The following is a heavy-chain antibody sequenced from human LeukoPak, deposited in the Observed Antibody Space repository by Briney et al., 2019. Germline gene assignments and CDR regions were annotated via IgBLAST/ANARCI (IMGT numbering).Heavy chain of an antibody. V-gene: IGHV5-51*01. CDR1: GYSFTSYW. CDR2: IYPGDSYT. CDR3: ARQGRGVPSYTRIMNHQANNDFDI. J-gene: IGHJ3*02. Sequence: ESRKISWKGSGYSFTSYWIGWGRQMPGKGLEGIGSIYPGDSYTRYSPSFQGQVPISAEKSISNAYLQWSSLRASETDMYYCARQGRGVPSYTRIMNHQANNDFDIWGQGTMVTVSS. D-gene: IGHD1-14*01.